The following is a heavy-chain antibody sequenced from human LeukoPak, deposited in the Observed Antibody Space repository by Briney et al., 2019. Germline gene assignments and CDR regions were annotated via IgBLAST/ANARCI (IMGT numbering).Heavy chain of an antibody. CDR2: IYDSGIT. CDR3: ARGGITMVRGVLDY. D-gene: IGHD3-10*01. J-gene: IGHJ4*02. V-gene: IGHV4-59*01. CDR1: GGSISSYY. Sequence: PLETLSLTCTVSGGSISSYYWSWIRQPPGKGLEWIGYIYDSGITNYNPSLKSRVTISVDTSKNQFSLKLSSVTAADTAVYYCARGGITMVRGVLDYWGQGTPVSVSS.